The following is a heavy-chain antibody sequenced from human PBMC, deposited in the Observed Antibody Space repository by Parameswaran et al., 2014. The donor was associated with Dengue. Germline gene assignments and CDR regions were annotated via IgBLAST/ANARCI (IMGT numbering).Heavy chain of an antibody. CDR2: IKQDGSEK. D-gene: IGHD6-19*01. V-gene: IGHV3-7*03. CDR3: ARVVIGMAGIQYCDY. Sequence: VRQAPGKGVEWVANIKQDGSEKHYVDSVKGRFTISRDNGKNSLSLQMNSLKTEDTAVYYCARVVIGMAGIQYCDYWGQGALVTVSS. J-gene: IGHJ4*02.